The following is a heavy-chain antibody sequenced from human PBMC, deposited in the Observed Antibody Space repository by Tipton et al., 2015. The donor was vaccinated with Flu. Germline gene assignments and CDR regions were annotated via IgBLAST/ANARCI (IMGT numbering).Heavy chain of an antibody. CDR2: IKHDGSDI. Sequence: SLRLSCAASGFTFSAYWMSWVRQAPGKGLEWVAHIKHDGSDIYHVDSMKGRFTISRDNAKNSLYLQMNSLRVEDTAIYYCARGGIWLSDYWGQGTLVTVSS. CDR1: GFTFSAYW. D-gene: IGHD5-12*01. J-gene: IGHJ4*02. CDR3: ARGGIWLSDY. V-gene: IGHV3-7*03.